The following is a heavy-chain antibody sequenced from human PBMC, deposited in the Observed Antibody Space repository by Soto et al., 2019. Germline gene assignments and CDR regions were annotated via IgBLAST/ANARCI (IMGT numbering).Heavy chain of an antibody. D-gene: IGHD4-17*01. V-gene: IGHV3-7*03. Sequence: GGSLRLSCAVSGFTFSTYCMSWVRRAPGKGLEWVANINQDGSEENYVDSVKGRFTISRDNTKNSLYLQMNDLRADDTALYYCAGEKSRYDYGVNFGSWGQGTQVTVSS. CDR3: AGEKSRYDYGVNFGS. CDR1: GFTFSTYC. CDR2: INQDGSEE. J-gene: IGHJ4*02.